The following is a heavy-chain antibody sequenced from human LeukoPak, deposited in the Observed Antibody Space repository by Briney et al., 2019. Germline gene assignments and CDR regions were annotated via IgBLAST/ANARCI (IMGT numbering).Heavy chain of an antibody. CDR1: GFTFSSYG. V-gene: IGHV3-30*03. J-gene: IGHJ4*02. CDR2: ISYDGNNR. D-gene: IGHD1-26*01. Sequence: TGWSLRLSCAASGFTFSSYGMHWVRQAPGKGLEWVTFISYDGNNRKHADSVAGRFTISRDNSKDTLYLEMNSVRPEDTALYYCVRKIGSPPSPGHFDYWGQGTLVTVSS. CDR3: VRKIGSPPSPGHFDY.